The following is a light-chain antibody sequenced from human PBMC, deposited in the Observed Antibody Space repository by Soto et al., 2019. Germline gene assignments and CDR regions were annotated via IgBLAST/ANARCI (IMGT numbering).Light chain of an antibody. CDR1: PSVSRAF. V-gene: IGKV3-20*01. CDR3: LQYGLSPT. Sequence: EIVLTQSPGTLSLSPGERATLSCRASPSVSRAFLVWYQHKGGQPHRLLLHGGSIRATGIPDRFSGSGSGTDFTLTISRLEPEDVAVYYCLQYGLSPTFSQGTKVVIK. CDR2: GGS. J-gene: IGKJ1*01.